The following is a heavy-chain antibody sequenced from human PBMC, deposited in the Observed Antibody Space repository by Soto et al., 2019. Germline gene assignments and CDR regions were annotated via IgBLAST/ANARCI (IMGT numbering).Heavy chain of an antibody. CDR3: ARGRGYSYGPYYFDY. J-gene: IGHJ4*02. Sequence: QVPLQESGPGLVKPSQTLSLTCTVSGGSISSEGYYWSWLRQLPGKGLERIGDIYYSGTTYHNPSLRSRLTISGDESNTQFSLKLSSVTAADTALYYCARGRGYSYGPYYFDYWGQGTLVTVSS. CDR1: GGSISSEGYY. V-gene: IGHV4-31*03. CDR2: IYYSGTT. D-gene: IGHD5-18*01.